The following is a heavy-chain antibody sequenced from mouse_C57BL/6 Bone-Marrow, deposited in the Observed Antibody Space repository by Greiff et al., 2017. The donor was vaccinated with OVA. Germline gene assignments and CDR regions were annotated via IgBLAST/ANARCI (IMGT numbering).Heavy chain of an antibody. CDR3: ARQLRLHAMDY. J-gene: IGHJ4*01. D-gene: IGHD3-2*02. Sequence: EVKLMESGGGLVQPGGSLKLSCAASGFTFSDYYMYWVRQTPEKRLEWVAYISNGGGSTYYPDTVKGRFTISRDNAKNTLYLQMSRLKSEDTAMYYCARQLRLHAMDYWGQGTSVTVSS. CDR2: ISNGGGST. V-gene: IGHV5-12*01. CDR1: GFTFSDYY.